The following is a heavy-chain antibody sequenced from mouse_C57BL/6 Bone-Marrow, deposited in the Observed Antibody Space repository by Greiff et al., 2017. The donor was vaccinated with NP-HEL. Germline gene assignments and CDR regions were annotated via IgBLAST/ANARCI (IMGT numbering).Heavy chain of an antibody. CDR3: ARDGLWYFDV. Sequence: QVHVKQPGAELVRPGSSVKLSCKASGYTFTSYWMHWVKQRPIQGLEWIGNIDPSDSETHYNQKFKDKATLTVDKSSSTAYMQLSSLTSEDSAVYYCARDGLWYFDVWGTGTTVTVSS. J-gene: IGHJ1*03. CDR2: IDPSDSET. V-gene: IGHV1-52*01. D-gene: IGHD2-3*01. CDR1: GYTFTSYW.